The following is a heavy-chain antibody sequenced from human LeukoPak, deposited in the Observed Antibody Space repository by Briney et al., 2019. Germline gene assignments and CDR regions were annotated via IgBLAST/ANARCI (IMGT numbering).Heavy chain of an antibody. Sequence: SETLSLTCTVSGGSISSGGYYWSWIRQHPGKGLEWIGYIYYSGSTYYNPSLKSRVTISVDTSKSQFSLKLSSVTAADTAVYYCASTYYYDSSGYYSTPPIFDYWGQGTLVTVSS. V-gene: IGHV4-31*03. CDR1: GGSISSGGYY. J-gene: IGHJ4*02. CDR3: ASTYYYDSSGYYSTPPIFDY. D-gene: IGHD3-22*01. CDR2: IYYSGST.